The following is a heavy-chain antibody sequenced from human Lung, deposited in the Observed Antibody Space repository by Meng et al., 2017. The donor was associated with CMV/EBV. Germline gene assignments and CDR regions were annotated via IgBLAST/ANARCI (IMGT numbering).Heavy chain of an antibody. CDR3: ARPIYSSSSFDY. CDR2: IYYSGST. D-gene: IGHD6-6*01. Sequence: SETLSLXCTVSGGSISSSSYYWGWIRQPPGKGLEWIGSIYYSGSTYYNPSLKSRVTISVDTSKNQFSLKLSSVTAADTAVYYCARPIYSSSSFDYWGQGTXVNGSS. CDR1: GGSISSSSYY. J-gene: IGHJ4*02. V-gene: IGHV4-39*01.